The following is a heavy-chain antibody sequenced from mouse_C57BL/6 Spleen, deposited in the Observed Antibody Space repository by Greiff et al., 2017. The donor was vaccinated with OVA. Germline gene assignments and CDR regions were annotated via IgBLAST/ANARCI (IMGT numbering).Heavy chain of an antibody. CDR1: GYTFTSYW. CDR2: IDPSDSNT. CDR3: ARRGSSHYYARDY. Sequence: QVQLQQPGAELVMPGASVKLSCKASGYTFTSYWMHWVKQRPGQGLEWIGEIDPSDSNTNYNQKFKGKSTLTVDKSSSTAYMQLSSLTSEDSAVYYCARRGSSHYYARDYWGEGTSVIVSS. J-gene: IGHJ4*01. V-gene: IGHV1-69*01. D-gene: IGHD1-1*01.